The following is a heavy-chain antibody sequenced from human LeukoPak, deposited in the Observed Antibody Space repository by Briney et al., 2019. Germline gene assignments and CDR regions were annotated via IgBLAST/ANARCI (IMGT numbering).Heavy chain of an antibody. J-gene: IGHJ2*01. D-gene: IGHD2/OR15-2a*01. CDR1: GGSITTSSYY. V-gene: IGHV4-39*01. Sequence: SETLSLTCTVSGGSITTSSYYWGWIRQPPGKGLEWIGIIYYSGSTYYNPSLKGRVTISVDTSKNQFSLKLSSVTAAGTAVYYCASAFRARYFDLWGRGTLVTVSS. CDR2: IYYSGST. CDR3: ASAFRARYFDL.